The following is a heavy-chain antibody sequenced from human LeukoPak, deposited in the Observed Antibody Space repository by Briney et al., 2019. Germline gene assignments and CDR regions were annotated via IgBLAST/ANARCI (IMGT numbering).Heavy chain of an antibody. CDR1: GFYFSSYS. CDR3: ARDSTYYYDSSGHPPRFDY. CDR2: IYSGGST. D-gene: IGHD3-22*01. J-gene: IGHJ4*02. Sequence: PGGSLRLSCAASGFYFSSYSMSWVRQAPGKGLEWVSVIYSGGSTYYADSVKGRFTISRDNSKNTLYLQMNSLRAEDTAVYYCARDSTYYYDSSGHPPRFDYWGQGTLVTVSS. V-gene: IGHV3-53*01.